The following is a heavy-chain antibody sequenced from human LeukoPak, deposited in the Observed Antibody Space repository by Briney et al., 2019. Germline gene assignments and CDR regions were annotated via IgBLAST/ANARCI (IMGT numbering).Heavy chain of an antibody. CDR2: ISGSSSTI. V-gene: IGHV3-48*01. D-gene: IGHD2-2*02. Sequence: GGSLRLSCAASGFTFSTYTMKWVRQAPGKGLEWVSYISGSSSTIYYADSVKGRFTISRDNAKNSLYLQMNSLRAEDTAVYYCARDLEYQLLYANWFDPWGQGTLVTVSS. CDR1: GFTFSTYT. CDR3: ARDLEYQLLYANWFDP. J-gene: IGHJ5*02.